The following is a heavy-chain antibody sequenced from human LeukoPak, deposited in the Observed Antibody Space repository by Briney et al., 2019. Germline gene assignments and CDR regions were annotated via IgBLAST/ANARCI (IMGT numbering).Heavy chain of an antibody. CDR3: ARGIAAAGTGVDY. Sequence: ASVKVSYKASGYTFTSYDINWVRQATGQGLEWMGWMNPNSGNTGYAQKFQGRVTMTRNTSISTTYMELSSLRSEDTAVYYCARGIAAAGTGVDYWGQGTLVTVSS. V-gene: IGHV1-8*01. CDR2: MNPNSGNT. D-gene: IGHD6-13*01. J-gene: IGHJ4*02. CDR1: GYTFTSYD.